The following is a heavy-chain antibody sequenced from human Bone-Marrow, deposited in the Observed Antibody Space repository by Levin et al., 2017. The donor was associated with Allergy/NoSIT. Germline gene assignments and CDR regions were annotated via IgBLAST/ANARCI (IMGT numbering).Heavy chain of an antibody. J-gene: IGHJ4*02. CDR1: GFSISTSGMC. D-gene: IGHD3-22*01. CDR3: ARMSRYYDSNGYHFYEALIDH. Sequence: QTLSLTCTFSGFSISTSGMCVSWIRQPPGKALEWLARIDWDDDKYYNASLRTRLTISKDTSKNQVVLTMTNMDPVDTATYYCARMSRYYDSNGYHFYEALIDHWGQGTLVTVSS. V-gene: IGHV2-70*11. CDR2: IDWDDDK.